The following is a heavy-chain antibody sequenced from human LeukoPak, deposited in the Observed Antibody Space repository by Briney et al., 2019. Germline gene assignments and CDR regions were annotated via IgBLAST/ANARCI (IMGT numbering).Heavy chain of an antibody. V-gene: IGHV3-23*01. CDR2: ISGSGGST. CDR1: GFTFSSYA. Sequence: GGSLRLSCAASGFTFSSYAMSWVRQAPGKGPEWVSAISGSGGSTYYADSVKGRFTISRDNSKNTLYLQMNSLRAEDTAVYYCAKEVRAARSWWYFDLWGRGTLVTVSS. CDR3: AKEVRAARSWWYFDL. J-gene: IGHJ2*01. D-gene: IGHD6-6*01.